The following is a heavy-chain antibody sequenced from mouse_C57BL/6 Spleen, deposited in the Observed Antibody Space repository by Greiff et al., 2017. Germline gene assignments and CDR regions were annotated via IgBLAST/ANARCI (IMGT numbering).Heavy chain of an antibody. CDR3: ESRDYYGGLAY. Sequence: QVQLQQPGAELVKPGASVKLSCKASGYAFTSYWMQWVKQRPGQGLEWIGEIDPYDSYTNYNQKFKGKATLTVDTSSSTAYMQLSSLTSEDYAVYYCESRDYYGGLAYWGQGTLVTVSA. D-gene: IGHD1-1*01. CDR2: IDPYDSYT. V-gene: IGHV1-50*01. J-gene: IGHJ3*01. CDR1: GYAFTSYW.